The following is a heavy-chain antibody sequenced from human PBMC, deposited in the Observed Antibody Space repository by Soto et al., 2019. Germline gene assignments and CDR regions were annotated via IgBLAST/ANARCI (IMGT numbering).Heavy chain of an antibody. CDR1: GGSISSGGYY. CDR2: IYYSGRT. CDR3: ARGSFSSSSSWFDP. Sequence: SETLSLTCTVSGGSISSGGYYCSWTRQHPGKGLEWIGYIYYSGRTYYNPSLHSRVSIAVDTTENQFSLKLTSVTAADTSVYYCARGSFSSSSSWFDPWGRGTLVTVSS. V-gene: IGHV4-31*03. J-gene: IGHJ5*02. D-gene: IGHD6-6*01.